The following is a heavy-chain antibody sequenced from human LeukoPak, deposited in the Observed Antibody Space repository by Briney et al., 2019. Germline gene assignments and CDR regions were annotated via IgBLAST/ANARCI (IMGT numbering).Heavy chain of an antibody. CDR3: ARDVTYYYDSSGYYGQYFQH. CDR2: MNPNSGNT. Sequence: ASVKVSCKASGYTFTSYDINWVRQATGQGLEWMGWMNPNSGNTGYAQKLQGRVTMTTDTSTSTAYMELRSLRSDDTAVYYCARDVTYYYDSSGYYGQYFQHWGQGTLVTVSS. D-gene: IGHD3-22*01. J-gene: IGHJ1*01. CDR1: GYTFTSYD. V-gene: IGHV1-8*01.